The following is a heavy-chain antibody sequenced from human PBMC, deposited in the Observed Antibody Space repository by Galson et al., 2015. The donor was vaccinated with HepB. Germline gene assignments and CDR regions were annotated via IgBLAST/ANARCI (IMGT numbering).Heavy chain of an antibody. CDR3: ARGFRGGYYGSGSYFDY. CDR1: GFTFSSYG. CDR2: IWYDGSNK. D-gene: IGHD3-10*01. J-gene: IGHJ4*02. Sequence: SLRLSCAASGFTFSSYGMRWVRQAPGKGLEWVAVIWYDGSNKYYADSVKGRFTISRDNSKNTLYLQMNSLRAEDTAVYYCARGFRGGYYGSGSYFDYWGQGTLVTVSS. V-gene: IGHV3-33*08.